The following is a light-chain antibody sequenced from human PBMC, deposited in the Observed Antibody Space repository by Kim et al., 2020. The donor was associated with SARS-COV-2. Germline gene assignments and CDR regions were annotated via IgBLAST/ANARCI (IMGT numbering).Light chain of an antibody. CDR3: SSFTGDTTWV. J-gene: IGLJ3*02. V-gene: IGLV2-14*01. Sequence: QSALTQPASVSGSPGQSITIFCTGTSNDVGAFRYVSWHQQHPGEAPKLIIFDVTQRPSGVSNRFSGSKSGKTASLTISELQAEDEADYYCSSFTGDTTWVFGGGTQLTVL. CDR1: SNDVGAFRY. CDR2: DVT.